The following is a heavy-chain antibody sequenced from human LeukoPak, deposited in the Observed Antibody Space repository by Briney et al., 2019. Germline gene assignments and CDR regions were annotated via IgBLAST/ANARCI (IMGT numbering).Heavy chain of an antibody. V-gene: IGHV3-48*03. CDR3: THTPYSSGWYVPYYYYYYYMDV. J-gene: IGHJ6*03. CDR2: ISSSGSTI. Sequence: PGGSLRLSCAASGFTFSSYEMNWVRQAPGKGLEWVSYISSSGSTIYYADSVKGRFTISRDNAKNSLYLQMNSLKTEDTAVYYCTHTPYSSGWYVPYYYYYYYMDVWGKGTTVTVSS. D-gene: IGHD6-19*01. CDR1: GFTFSSYE.